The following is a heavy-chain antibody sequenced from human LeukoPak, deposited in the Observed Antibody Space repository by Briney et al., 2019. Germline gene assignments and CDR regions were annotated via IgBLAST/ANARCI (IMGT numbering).Heavy chain of an antibody. D-gene: IGHD6-13*01. CDR2: ISGGGGTT. J-gene: IGHJ4*02. V-gene: IGHV3-23*01. Sequence: GGCLRLSCAASEFTFSSYAMSWVRQVPGKGLEWVSVISGGGGTTYYADSVKGRFTISRDNSKNTLYLQMNSLRAEDTAVYYCARDATWYLVAYYFDYWGQGTLVTVSS. CDR1: EFTFSSYA. CDR3: ARDATWYLVAYYFDY.